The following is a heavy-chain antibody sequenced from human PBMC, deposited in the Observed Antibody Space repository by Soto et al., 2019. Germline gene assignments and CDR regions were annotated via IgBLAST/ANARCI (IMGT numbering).Heavy chain of an antibody. CDR2: INSDGSST. Sequence: GSLRLSCAASGFTFSSYWMHWVRQAPGKGLVWVSRINSDGSSTSYADSVKGRFTISRDNAKNTLYLQMNSLRAEDTAVYYCARGAPSGYDYMEVWGKGTTVTVSS. D-gene: IGHD5-12*01. CDR1: GFTFSSYW. V-gene: IGHV3-74*01. J-gene: IGHJ6*04. CDR3: ARGAPSGYDYMEV.